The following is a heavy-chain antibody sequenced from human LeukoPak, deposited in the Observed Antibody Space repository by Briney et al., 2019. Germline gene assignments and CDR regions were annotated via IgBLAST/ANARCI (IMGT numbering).Heavy chain of an antibody. CDR1: GESLNSYY. D-gene: IGHD2-15*01. Sequence: SETLSLTCAVYGESLNSYYWSWVRQPPGEGLEWIGEIYESGTTEYNPSLKSRATISMVPSKQQFSLSLSSVTAADTAVYYCARGAWATRLGSWGLGTPVIVSS. V-gene: IGHV4-34*01. J-gene: IGHJ4*02. CDR2: IYESGTT. CDR3: ARGAWATRLGS.